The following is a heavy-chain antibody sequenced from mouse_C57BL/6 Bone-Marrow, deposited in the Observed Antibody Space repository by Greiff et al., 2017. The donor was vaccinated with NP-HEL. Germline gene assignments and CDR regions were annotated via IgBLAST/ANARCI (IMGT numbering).Heavy chain of an antibody. D-gene: IGHD2-4*01. V-gene: IGHV1-4*01. CDR2: INPSSGYT. CDR1: GYTFTSYT. Sequence: VQLQQSGAELARPGASVKMSCKASGYTFTSYTMHWVKQRPGQGLEWIGYINPSSGYTKYNQKFKDKATLTADKSSSTAYMQLSSLTSEDSAVYYCARKYDYDGAWFAYWGQGTLVTVSA. CDR3: ARKYDYDGAWFAY. J-gene: IGHJ3*01.